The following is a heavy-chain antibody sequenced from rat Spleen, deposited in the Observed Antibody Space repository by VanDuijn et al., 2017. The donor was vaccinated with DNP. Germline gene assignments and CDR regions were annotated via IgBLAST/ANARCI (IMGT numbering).Heavy chain of an antibody. CDR1: GFSLTSYG. J-gene: IGHJ2*01. D-gene: IGHD1-4*01. CDR2: ISSGGST. Sequence: QVQLKESGPGLVQPSQTLSLTCTVSGFSLTSYGVSWVRQPPGKGLEWIAAISSGGSTYYNSALKSRLSISRDTSKSHVFLKMNSLQTEDTAIYFCTRVGPGMRWGQGVMVTVSS. CDR3: TRVGPGMR. V-gene: IGHV2S12*01.